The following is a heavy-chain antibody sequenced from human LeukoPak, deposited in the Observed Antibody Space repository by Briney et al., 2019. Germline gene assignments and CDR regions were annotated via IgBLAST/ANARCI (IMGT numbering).Heavy chain of an antibody. CDR1: GFTFSSSA. D-gene: IGHD1-26*01. Sequence: GGSLRLSCAASGFTFSSSAMSWVRQVPGKGLEWVSGISASGGSTYYADSVRGRFTISRDNSKNTLYVQMNSLRDEDTAVYYYAKDQRWESPHYLDSWGQGTLVTVSS. J-gene: IGHJ4*02. V-gene: IGHV3-23*01. CDR3: AKDQRWESPHYLDS. CDR2: ISASGGST.